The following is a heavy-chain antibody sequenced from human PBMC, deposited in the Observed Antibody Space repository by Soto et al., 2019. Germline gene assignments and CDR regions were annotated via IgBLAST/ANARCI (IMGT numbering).Heavy chain of an antibody. CDR1: GCSISSVIYY. Sequence: SETLSLACTVSGCSISSVIYYWGWVRQPPGKGLEWIGSIHYSGSTYYNPSLKSRITISVDTSKNQISLTLSSVIAAATAVYYGARAFGYESSGWYGNWGEGTLVTVAS. D-gene: IGHD6-19*01. V-gene: IGHV4-39*01. CDR2: IHYSGST. CDR3: ARAFGYESSGWYGN. J-gene: IGHJ4*02.